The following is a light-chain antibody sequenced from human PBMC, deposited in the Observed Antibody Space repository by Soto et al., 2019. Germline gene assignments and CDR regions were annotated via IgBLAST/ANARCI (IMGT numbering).Light chain of an antibody. J-gene: IGKJ5*01. Sequence: MLMTQSPATLSVSPGERVTLSCRTSHSVNSHVAWYQQKPGQAPRLLLYGASTRATGIPVRFSGSGFGTEFTLTISSLQSEDFAVYYCQQYGSSITFGQGTRLEIK. V-gene: IGKV3-15*01. CDR3: QQYGSSIT. CDR1: HSVNSH. CDR2: GAS.